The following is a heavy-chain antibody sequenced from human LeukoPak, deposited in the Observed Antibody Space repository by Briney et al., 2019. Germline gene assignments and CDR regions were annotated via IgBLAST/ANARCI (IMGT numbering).Heavy chain of an antibody. J-gene: IGHJ4*02. V-gene: IGHV3-53*04. D-gene: IGHD2-2*02. Sequence: GSLRFSCAASGFTVSSNYMSWVRQAPGKGLEWVSVFYPSGTTHYADSVKGRFTVSRHDSKNTLYLQMNSLRVEDTAVYYCATVPRSSCCYTFDYWGQGILATVSS. CDR3: ATVPRSSCCYTFDY. CDR1: GFTVSSNY. CDR2: FYPSGTT.